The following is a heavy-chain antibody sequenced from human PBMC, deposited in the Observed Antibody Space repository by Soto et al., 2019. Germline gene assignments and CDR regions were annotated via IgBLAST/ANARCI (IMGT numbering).Heavy chain of an antibody. CDR1: GFTFSTYW. CDR3: ARETSSLSLDY. D-gene: IGHD2-2*01. V-gene: IGHV3-74*01. J-gene: IGHJ4*02. Sequence: PGGSLRLSCAASGFTFSTYWMHWVRQAPGKGLVWVSRSNSDGRSTDHADSVKGRFTISRDNAKNTLYLQMNSLRVEDTAVYYCARETSSLSLDYWGQGMLVTVYS. CDR2: SNSDGRST.